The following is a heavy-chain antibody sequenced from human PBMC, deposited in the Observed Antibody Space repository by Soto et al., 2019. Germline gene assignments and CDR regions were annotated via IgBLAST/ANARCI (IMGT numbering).Heavy chain of an antibody. J-gene: IGHJ3*02. Sequence: SETLSLTCTVSGGSISSYYWSWIRQPPGKGLEWIGYIYYSGSTNYNPSLKSRVTISVDTSQNQFSLKLSSVTAADTAVYYCARDREDAFDIWGQGTMVTVSS. CDR1: GGSISSYY. CDR2: IYYSGST. CDR3: ARDREDAFDI. V-gene: IGHV4-59*01.